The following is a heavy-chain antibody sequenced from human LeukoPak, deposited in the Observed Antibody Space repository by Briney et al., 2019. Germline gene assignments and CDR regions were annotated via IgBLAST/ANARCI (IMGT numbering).Heavy chain of an antibody. J-gene: IGHJ4*02. CDR2: ISAYNGNT. CDR3: AREKTRYSSGWYNGDY. V-gene: IGHV1-18*01. D-gene: IGHD6-19*01. Sequence: ASVKVPCKASGYTFTSYGISWVRQAPGQGLEWMGWISAYNGNTNYAQKLQGRVTMTTDTSTSTAYMELRSLRSDDTAVYYCAREKTRYSSGWYNGDYWGQGTLVTASS. CDR1: GYTFTSYG.